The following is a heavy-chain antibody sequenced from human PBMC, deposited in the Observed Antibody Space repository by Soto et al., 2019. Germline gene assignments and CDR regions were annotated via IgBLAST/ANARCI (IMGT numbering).Heavy chain of an antibody. CDR1: GGSISSYY. Sequence: PSETLSLTCTVSGGSISSYYWSWIRQPPGKGLERIGYIYYSGSTNYNPSLKSRVTISVDTSKNQFSLKLSSVTAADTAVYYCARSSYYDSSGYWPLNYYYYGMDVWGQGTTVTVSS. CDR2: IYYSGST. V-gene: IGHV4-59*01. D-gene: IGHD3-22*01. J-gene: IGHJ6*02. CDR3: ARSSYYDSSGYWPLNYYYYGMDV.